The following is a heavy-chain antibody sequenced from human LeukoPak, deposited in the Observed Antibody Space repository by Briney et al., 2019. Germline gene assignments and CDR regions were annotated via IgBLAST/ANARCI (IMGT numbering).Heavy chain of an antibody. CDR1: GFTFSIYA. CDR2: LSGIGDST. Sequence: GGSLRLSCAASGFTFSIYAMSWVRQAPGKGLEWVSTLSGIGDSTYYADSVKGRFIISRDNSKNTLYLQMNSLRAEDTAVYYRAKDRARGEFDYWGQGTLVTVSS. J-gene: IGHJ4*02. V-gene: IGHV3-23*01. CDR3: AKDRARGEFDY. D-gene: IGHD3-16*01.